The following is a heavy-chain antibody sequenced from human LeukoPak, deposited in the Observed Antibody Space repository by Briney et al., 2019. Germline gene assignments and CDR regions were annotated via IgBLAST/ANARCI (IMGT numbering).Heavy chain of an antibody. CDR1: GGSFSGYY. J-gene: IGHJ4*02. CDR3: ARGLSPYSSSWYGY. D-gene: IGHD6-13*01. Sequence: SETLSLTCAVYGGSFSGYYWSWIRQPPGKGLEWIGEINHSGTTNYNPSLKSRVTISVDTSKNQFSLELSSVTAADTAVYYSARGLSPYSSSWYGYWGQGTLVTVSS. V-gene: IGHV4-34*01. CDR2: INHSGTT.